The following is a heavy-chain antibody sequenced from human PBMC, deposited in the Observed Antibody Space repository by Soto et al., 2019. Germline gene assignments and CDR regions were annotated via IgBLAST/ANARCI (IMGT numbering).Heavy chain of an antibody. Sequence: VKVSCKASGGTFSSYAISWVRQAPGQGLEWMGGIIPIFGTANYAQKFQGRVTITADESTSTAYMELSSLRSEDTAVYYCASPTKPLYYFYGMDVWGNGTTVTVSS. J-gene: IGHJ6*04. D-gene: IGHD1-1*01. CDR2: IIPIFGTA. CDR1: GGTFSSYA. V-gene: IGHV1-69*13. CDR3: ASPTKPLYYFYGMDV.